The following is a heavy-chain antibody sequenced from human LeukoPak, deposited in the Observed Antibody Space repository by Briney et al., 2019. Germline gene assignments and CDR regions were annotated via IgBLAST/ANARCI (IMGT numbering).Heavy chain of an antibody. CDR3: ARREDPRRRGGSARRNWFDP. D-gene: IGHD3-10*01. CDR2: IYYSGPT. J-gene: IGHJ5*02. CDR1: GGSISTYY. V-gene: IGHV4-59*12. Sequence: KPSETLSLTCTVSGGSISTYYWSWIRQPPGKGLEWIGYIYYSGPTKYTPSLKSRVTISVDTSKNQFSLKLSSVTAADTAVYYCARREDPRRRGGSARRNWFDPWGQGTLVTVSS.